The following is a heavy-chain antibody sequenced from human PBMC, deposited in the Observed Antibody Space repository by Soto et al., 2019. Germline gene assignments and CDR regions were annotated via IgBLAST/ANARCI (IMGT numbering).Heavy chain of an antibody. D-gene: IGHD2-8*01. J-gene: IGHJ6*02. V-gene: IGHV1-18*01. CDR2: ISTYNGNT. Sequence: QVQLVQSGAEVKKPGASVKVSCKASGYTFTTYDISWVRQAPGQGLEWMGRISTYNGNTNYPQSLQGRLTMTTDTSTTTAYMELRSLRSDDTAVYYCSRDPYHVLMVNGPNLCGMDVWGQGTTVIVSS. CDR3: SRDPYHVLMVNGPNLCGMDV. CDR1: GYTFTTYD.